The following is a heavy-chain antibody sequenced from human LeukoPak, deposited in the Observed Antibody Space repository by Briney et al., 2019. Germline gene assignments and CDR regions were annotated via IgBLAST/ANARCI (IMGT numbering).Heavy chain of an antibody. V-gene: IGHV3-30-3*01. CDR1: GFTFSSYA. CDR2: ISYDGSNK. J-gene: IGHJ4*02. Sequence: PSGRSLRLSCAASGFTFSSYAMHWVRQAPGKGLEWVAVISYDGSNKYYADSVKGRFTISRDNSKNTLYLQMNSLRAEDTAVYYCARYLVTGGCFDYWGQGTLVTVSS. CDR3: ARYLVTGGCFDY. D-gene: IGHD2-21*02.